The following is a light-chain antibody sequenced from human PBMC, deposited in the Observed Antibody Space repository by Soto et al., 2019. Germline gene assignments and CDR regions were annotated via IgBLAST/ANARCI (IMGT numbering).Light chain of an antibody. J-gene: IGKJ4*01. CDR2: DAS. V-gene: IGKV3-11*01. CDR1: QSVSSP. Sequence: EIVLTQSPATLSLSPGERATLSCRASQSVSSPLAWYQQKPGQAPRLLIYDASNRATGIPARFSGSGSGTYFTLTSCRLVPEDFEVYSCQQRTPWPLTFGGGTKGEIK. CDR3: QQRTPWPLT.